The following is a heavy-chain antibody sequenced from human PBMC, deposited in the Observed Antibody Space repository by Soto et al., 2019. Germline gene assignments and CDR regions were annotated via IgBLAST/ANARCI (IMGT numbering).Heavy chain of an antibody. Sequence: ASVKVSCKAPGYTFTSYAMHWVRQAPGQRLEWMGWINAGNGNTKYSQKFQGRVTITRDTSASTAYMELSSLRSEDTAVYYCARGSSWSGWQEFDYWGQGTLVTVSS. V-gene: IGHV1-3*01. CDR1: GYTFTSYA. D-gene: IGHD6-13*01. CDR2: INAGNGNT. CDR3: ARGSSWSGWQEFDY. J-gene: IGHJ4*02.